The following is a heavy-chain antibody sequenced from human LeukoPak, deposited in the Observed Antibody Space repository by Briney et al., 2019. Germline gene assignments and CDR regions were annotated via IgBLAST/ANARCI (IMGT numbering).Heavy chain of an antibody. CDR2: IWYGGSNK. Sequence: SGGSLRLSCAASGFTFSSYGMHWVRQAPGKGLEWVAVIWYGGSNKYYADSVKGRFTISRDNAKNSLYLQMNSLRAEDTAVYYCSGGVGWIIENWGQGTLVTVSS. CDR3: SGGVGWIIEN. J-gene: IGHJ4*02. V-gene: IGHV3-33*08. CDR1: GFTFSSYG. D-gene: IGHD6-19*01.